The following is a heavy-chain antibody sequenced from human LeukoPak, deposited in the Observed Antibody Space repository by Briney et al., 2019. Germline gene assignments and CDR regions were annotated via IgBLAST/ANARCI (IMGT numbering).Heavy chain of an antibody. J-gene: IGHJ4*02. CDR3: AKVNSGSYYGYFDY. CDR1: GFTFSSYA. V-gene: IGHV3-23*01. CDR2: ISGSGAGT. Sequence: GGSLRLSCAASGFTFSSYAMSWVRQAPGKGLEWVSAISGSGAGTYYADSVKGRFTISRDNSKNTLYLQMNSLRAEDAAIYYCAKVNSGSYYGYFDYWGQGTLLTVSS. D-gene: IGHD1-26*01.